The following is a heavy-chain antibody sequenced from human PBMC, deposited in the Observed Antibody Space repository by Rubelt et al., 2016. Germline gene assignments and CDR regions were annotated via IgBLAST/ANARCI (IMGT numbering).Heavy chain of an antibody. CDR1: GFTVSSNY. J-gene: IGHJ6*02. V-gene: IGHV3-66*01. D-gene: IGHD3-10*01. CDR3: ARGITMVRGVRNYYYYGMDV. Sequence: EVQLVESGGGLVQPGGSLRLSCAASGFTVSSNYMSWVRQAPGKGLEWVSVIYSGGSTYYADSVKGRFTISRDNSKNTLYLQMNSLRAEETAVYYCARGITMVRGVRNYYYYGMDVWGQGTTVTVSS. CDR2: IYSGGST.